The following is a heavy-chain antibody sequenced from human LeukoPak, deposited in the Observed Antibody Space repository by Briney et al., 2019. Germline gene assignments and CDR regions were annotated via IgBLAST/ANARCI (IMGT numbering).Heavy chain of an antibody. CDR2: IYPGDSDT. Sequence: GESLKISCKGSGYSFTSYWIGWVRQMPGKGLEWMGIIYPGDSDTRYSPSFQGQVTISADKSISTAYLQWSSLKASDTAMYYCARRGEGYCSSTSCYFDYWGQGTLVTVSS. CDR1: GYSFTSYW. V-gene: IGHV5-51*01. D-gene: IGHD2-2*01. CDR3: ARRGEGYCSSTSCYFDY. J-gene: IGHJ4*02.